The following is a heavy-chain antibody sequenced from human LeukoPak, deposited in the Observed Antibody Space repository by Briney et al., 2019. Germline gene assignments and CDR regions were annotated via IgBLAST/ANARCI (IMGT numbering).Heavy chain of an antibody. CDR2: INHSGST. CDR1: GGSFSGYY. J-gene: IGHJ4*02. D-gene: IGHD5-18*01. Sequence: SETLSLTCAVYGGSFSGYYWSWIRQPPGKALEWIGEINHSGSTNYNPSLKSRVTISVDTSKTQFSLKLSSVTAADTAVYYCARVGRYSYGQDPNPYYYFDYWGQGTLVTVSS. V-gene: IGHV4-34*01. CDR3: ARVGRYSYGQDPNPYYYFDY.